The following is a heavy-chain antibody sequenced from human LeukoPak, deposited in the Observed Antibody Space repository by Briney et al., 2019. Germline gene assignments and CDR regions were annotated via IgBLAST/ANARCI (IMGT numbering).Heavy chain of an antibody. V-gene: IGHV1-8*01. D-gene: IGHD3-22*01. CDR2: MSPNSGNT. J-gene: IGHJ4*02. Sequence: GASVTVSCKASGYTFTSYDINWVRQAPGQGLEWMGWMSPNSGNTGYAQKFQGRVTITRNTSISTAYMELSSLRSEDTAVYYCARSTYYYDSSGYSLFDYWGQGTLVTVSS. CDR1: GYTFTSYD. CDR3: ARSTYYYDSSGYSLFDY.